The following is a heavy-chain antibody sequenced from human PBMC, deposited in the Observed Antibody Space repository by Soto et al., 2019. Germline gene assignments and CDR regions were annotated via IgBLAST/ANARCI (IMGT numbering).Heavy chain of an antibody. J-gene: IGHJ4*02. CDR2: ISGSAGLT. V-gene: IGHV3-23*01. D-gene: IGHD2-15*01. CDR1: GFTFSSHA. Sequence: EVQLLESGGGLVQPGGSLRLSCTASGFTFSSHAMSWVRQAPGKHLEWVSSISGSAGLTFNADSVKGRFTISRDNSKNTLYLQMSSLRAEDTARYYCAKDWISGSSPYWGQGTLVTVSS. CDR3: AKDWISGSSPY.